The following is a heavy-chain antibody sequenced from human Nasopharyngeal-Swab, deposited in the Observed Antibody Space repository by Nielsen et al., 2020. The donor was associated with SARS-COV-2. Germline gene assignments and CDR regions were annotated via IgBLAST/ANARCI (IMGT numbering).Heavy chain of an antibody. CDR3: ASNALPYYFDY. CDR2: ISSSGSTI. CDR1: GFTFSSYE. D-gene: IGHD2-2*01. Sequence: GESLKISCAASGFTFSSYEMNWVRQAPGKGLEWVSYISSSGSTIYYADPVKGRFTISRDNAKNSLYLQMNSLRAEDTAVYYCASNALPYYFDYWGQGTLVTVSS. V-gene: IGHV3-48*03. J-gene: IGHJ4*02.